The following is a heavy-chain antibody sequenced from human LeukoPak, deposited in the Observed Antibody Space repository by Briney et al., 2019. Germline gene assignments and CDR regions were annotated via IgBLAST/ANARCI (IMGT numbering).Heavy chain of an antibody. CDR1: GYTFTGYY. Sequence: ASVKVSCKASGYTFTGYYMRWVRQAPGQGLEWMGWINPNSGGTNYAQKFQGRVTMTRDTSISTAYMELSSLRSEDTAVYYCARQVSQPTQAYYYYYMDVWGKGTTVTVSS. J-gene: IGHJ6*03. CDR2: INPNSGGT. CDR3: ARQVSQPTQAYYYYYMDV. D-gene: IGHD2-2*01. V-gene: IGHV1-2*02.